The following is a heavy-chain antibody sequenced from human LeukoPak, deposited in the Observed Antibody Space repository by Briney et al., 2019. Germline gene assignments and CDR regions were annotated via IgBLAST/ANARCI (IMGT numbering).Heavy chain of an antibody. V-gene: IGHV3-33*08. CDR2: IWYDGSNK. J-gene: IGHJ6*02. Sequence: PGRSLRLSCAASGFTFSSYGMHWVRQAPGKGLEWVAVIWYDGSNKYYADSVKGRLTISRDNSKNTLYLQMNSLRAEDTAVYYCARHDCSGGSCYNQAYYYYYGMDVWGQGTTVTVSS. CDR3: ARHDCSGGSCYNQAYYYYYGMDV. D-gene: IGHD2-15*01. CDR1: GFTFSSYG.